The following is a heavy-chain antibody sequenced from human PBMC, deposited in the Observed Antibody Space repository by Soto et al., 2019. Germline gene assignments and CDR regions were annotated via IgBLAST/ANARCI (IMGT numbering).Heavy chain of an antibody. CDR3: ARGTSWQLPFDY. J-gene: IGHJ4*02. CDR1: SDSISSYY. CDR2: ISYSGST. V-gene: IGHV4-59*01. D-gene: IGHD6-13*01. Sequence: SETLSLTCTVSSDSISSYYWSWIRQPPGKRLEWIGYISYSGSTDYNPSLKSRVTISGDTSKNQFSLKVSSVTAADTAVYYCARGTSWQLPFDYWGQGTLVAVSS.